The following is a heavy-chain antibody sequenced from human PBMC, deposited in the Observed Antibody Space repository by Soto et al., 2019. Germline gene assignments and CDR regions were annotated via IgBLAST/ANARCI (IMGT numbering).Heavy chain of an antibody. CDR2: IYNSGTT. CDR3: AREPISMPRGVTQVDP. V-gene: IGHV4-31*03. CDR1: GAPISSGGFY. D-gene: IGHD3-10*01. J-gene: IGHJ5*02. Sequence: QVRLQESGPGLVRPSQTLSLTCNVSGAPISSGGFYWSWIRQHPGKGPEWIGYIYNSGTTFYNPSLGSRVTMSLDAAKNHFSLELRSVTVADTAVYYCAREPISMPRGVTQVDPWGQGTQVTVSS.